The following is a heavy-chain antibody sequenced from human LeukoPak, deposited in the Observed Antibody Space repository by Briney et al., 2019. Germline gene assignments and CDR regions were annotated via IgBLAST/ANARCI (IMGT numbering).Heavy chain of an antibody. D-gene: IGHD3-10*01. CDR2: IYYSGST. V-gene: IGHV4-39*07. CDR3: ARSPYYYGSGSPPVY. Sequence: ETLSLTCTVSGGSISSYYWSWIRQPPGKGLEWIGSIYYSGSTYYNPSLKSRVTISVDTSKNQFSLKLSSVTAADTAVYYCARSPYYYGSGSPPVYWGQGTLVTVSS. CDR1: GGSISSYY. J-gene: IGHJ4*02.